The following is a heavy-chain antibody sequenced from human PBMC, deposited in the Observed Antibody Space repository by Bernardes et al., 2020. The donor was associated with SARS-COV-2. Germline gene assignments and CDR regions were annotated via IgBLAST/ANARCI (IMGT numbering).Heavy chain of an antibody. Sequence: SETLSLTCTVSGASFSSITYYWGWLRQPPGKGLEWTGTIYYAGNTYYNPSLKSRVTISADTAKNKFSLRLSSVTAADTAVYYCGRLHSRSTYSFESWGQGTLLTVSS. D-gene: IGHD6-13*01. CDR2: IYYAGNT. CDR3: GRLHSRSTYSFES. CDR1: GASFSSITYY. V-gene: IGHV4-39*01. J-gene: IGHJ4*02.